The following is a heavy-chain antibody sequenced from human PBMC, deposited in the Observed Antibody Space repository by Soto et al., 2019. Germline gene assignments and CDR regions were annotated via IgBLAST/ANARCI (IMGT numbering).Heavy chain of an antibody. V-gene: IGHV2-5*02. CDR2: IYWDDDK. J-gene: IGHJ3*02. CDR3: AHRLGQSGSNWDSGAFDI. D-gene: IGHD6-13*01. Sequence: QITLNESGPTLVKPTQILTLTCTFSGFSLSTGGVGVGWIRQPPGKALEWLGFIYWDDDKRYSPSLKSRLTISKDTSKRLVVLIMTNMDPMDTATYYCAHRLGQSGSNWDSGAFDIWGQGTMVTVSS. CDR1: GFSLSTGGVG.